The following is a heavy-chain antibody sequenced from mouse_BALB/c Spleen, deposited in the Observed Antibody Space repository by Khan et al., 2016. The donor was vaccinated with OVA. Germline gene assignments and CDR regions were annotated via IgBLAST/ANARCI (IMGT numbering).Heavy chain of an antibody. D-gene: IGHD1-1*01. Sequence: DLVKPGASVKLSCKASGYTFTSYWINWIKQRPGQGLEWIGRIAPGSGSTYYTEMFKGKATLTVDTSSSTAYIQLSSLSSEDSAVYVCARENDYGRTCYAMDYWGQGTSVTVSS. V-gene: IGHV1S41*01. J-gene: IGHJ4*01. CDR3: ARENDYGRTCYAMDY. CDR1: GYTFTSYW. CDR2: IAPGSGST.